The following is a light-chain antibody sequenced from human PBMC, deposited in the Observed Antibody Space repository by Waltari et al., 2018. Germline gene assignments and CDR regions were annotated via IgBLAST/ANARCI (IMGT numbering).Light chain of an antibody. Sequence: AIRITQSPSSLSASTGDRVTITCRASQVISSYLAWYQQKPGKAPKFLIYAASTLQSGVPSRFSGSGSGTDFTLTISCLQSEDFASYYCQQYYSHPPTFGQGTKVENK. CDR3: QQYYSHPPT. J-gene: IGKJ1*01. CDR1: QVISSY. V-gene: IGKV1-8*01. CDR2: AAS.